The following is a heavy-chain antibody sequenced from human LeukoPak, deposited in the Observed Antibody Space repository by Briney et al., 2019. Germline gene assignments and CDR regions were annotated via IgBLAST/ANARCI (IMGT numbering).Heavy chain of an antibody. V-gene: IGHV3-64*01. Sequence: GGSLRLSCAASGFTFRSYAMYWVRQAPGKGLEYVSAIDSNGGSTYYAQSVKGRFTISRDNSKNTLYLQMGSLRAEDMAVYYCARDRSTDFWSGYYTNYFDYWGQGTLVTVSS. D-gene: IGHD3-3*01. J-gene: IGHJ4*02. CDR3: ARDRSTDFWSGYYTNYFDY. CDR1: GFTFRSYA. CDR2: IDSNGGST.